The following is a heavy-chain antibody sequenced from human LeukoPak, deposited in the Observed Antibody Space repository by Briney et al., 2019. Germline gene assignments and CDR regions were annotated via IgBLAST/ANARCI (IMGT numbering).Heavy chain of an antibody. V-gene: IGHV4-59*12. J-gene: IGHJ4*02. CDR3: ARGASGYDY. Sequence: SETLSLTCIVSGGSISRYYWSWIRQPPGKGLEWIGYIYYSGSTNYNPSLKSRVTISVDTSKKQFSLNLSSVTAADTAVYYCARGASGYDYWGQGTQVTVSS. CDR2: IYYSGST. CDR1: GGSISRYY. D-gene: IGHD3-22*01.